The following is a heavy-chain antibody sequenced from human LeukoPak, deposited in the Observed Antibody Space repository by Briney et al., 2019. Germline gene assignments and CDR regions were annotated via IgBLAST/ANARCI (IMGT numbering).Heavy chain of an antibody. V-gene: IGHV4-4*07. D-gene: IGHD2-2*01. CDR2: IYTSGST. CDR3: ARAGDSTSPLDY. Sequence: PLETLSLTCTVSGGSFSSYYWNWIRQPAGKGLEWIGRIYTSGSTSYNPSLKSRVTMSVDTSKNQFSLKLNSVTAADTAVYYCARAGDSTSPLDYWGQGTLVTVSS. J-gene: IGHJ4*02. CDR1: GGSFSSYY.